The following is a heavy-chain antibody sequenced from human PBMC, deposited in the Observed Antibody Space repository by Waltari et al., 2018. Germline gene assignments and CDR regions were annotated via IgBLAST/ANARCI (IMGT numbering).Heavy chain of an antibody. CDR1: GYSISSGYY. V-gene: IGHV4-38-2*01. D-gene: IGHD3-10*01. CDR2: IYHSGRT. Sequence: QVQLQESGPGLVKPSETLSLTCAVSGYSISSGYYWGWIRQPPGKGLEWIGSIYHSGRTYYNPSLKSRVTISVDTSKNQFSLKLSSVTAADTAVYYCARSVRDPWGQGTLVTVSS. J-gene: IGHJ4*02. CDR3: ARSVRDP.